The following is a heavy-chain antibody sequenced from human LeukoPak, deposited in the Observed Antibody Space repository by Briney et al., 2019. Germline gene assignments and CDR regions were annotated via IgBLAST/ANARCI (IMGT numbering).Heavy chain of an antibody. CDR1: GYTFTGYY. Sequence: HRASVKVSCKASGYTFTGYYMHWARQAPGQGLEWMGWINPNSGGTNYAQKFQGRVTMTRDTSISTAYMELSRLRSDDTAVYYCARYSGYDQMACDYWGQGTLVTVSS. V-gene: IGHV1-2*02. D-gene: IGHD5-12*01. CDR2: INPNSGGT. CDR3: ARYSGYDQMACDY. J-gene: IGHJ4*02.